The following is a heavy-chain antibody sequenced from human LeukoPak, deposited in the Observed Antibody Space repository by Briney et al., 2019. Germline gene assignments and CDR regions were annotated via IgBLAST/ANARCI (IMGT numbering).Heavy chain of an antibody. D-gene: IGHD6-13*01. CDR2: IYSGGTT. Sequence: GGSLRLSCAASGFTLSSNYMSWVRQAPGMGLEWVSVIYSGGTTYNADSVRGRFTISRDNSKNTLYLQMNSLRAEDTAVYYCARDLRQYSSSWYVIDYWGQGNLVTVSS. CDR3: ARDLRQYSSSWYVIDY. J-gene: IGHJ4*02. V-gene: IGHV3-53*05. CDR1: GFTLSSNY.